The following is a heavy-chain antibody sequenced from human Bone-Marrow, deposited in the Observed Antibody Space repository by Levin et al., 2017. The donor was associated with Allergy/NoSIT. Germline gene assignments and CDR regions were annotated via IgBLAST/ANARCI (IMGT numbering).Heavy chain of an antibody. Sequence: GESLKISCAASGLTFSNTWMNWVRQAPGKGLEWVGRIKSKSACGTTDYAAPVKGRFTISRDDSKDTLYLQINSLKTEDTAVYYCATDIEKGAFDNWGQGTMVAVSS. CDR2: IKSKSACGTT. J-gene: IGHJ3*02. CDR3: ATDIEKGAFDN. V-gene: IGHV3-15*01. CDR1: GLTFSNTW.